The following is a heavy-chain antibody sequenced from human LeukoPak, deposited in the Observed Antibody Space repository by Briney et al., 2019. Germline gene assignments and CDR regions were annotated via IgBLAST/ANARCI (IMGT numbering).Heavy chain of an antibody. CDR1: GFTFSSYA. CDR2: ISYDGSNK. V-gene: IGHV3-30-3*01. D-gene: IGHD4-17*01. CDR3: ARGADLSVTTDAFFDY. J-gene: IGHJ4*02. Sequence: GGSLRLSCAASGFTFSSYAMHWVRQAPGKGLEWVAVISYDGSNKYYADSVKGRFTISRDNSKNTLYLQMNSLRAEDTAVYYCARGADLSVTTDAFFDYWGQGTLVTVSS.